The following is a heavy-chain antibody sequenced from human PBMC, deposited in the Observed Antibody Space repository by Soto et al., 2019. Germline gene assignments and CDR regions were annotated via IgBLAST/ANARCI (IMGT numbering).Heavy chain of an antibody. CDR2: IYPGDSDT. Sequence: EVQLVQSGAEVKKPGESLKIPCKGSGYSFTTHWIGWVRQMPGKGLEWMGVIYPGDSDTKYSPSFQGQVTISADKSINAAYLQWKTLKASDTAMYYCARGGDRGGYDWSVFDYWGQGTLVTVSS. CDR3: ARGGDRGGYDWSVFDY. D-gene: IGHD5-12*01. J-gene: IGHJ4*02. V-gene: IGHV5-51*01. CDR1: GYSFTTHW.